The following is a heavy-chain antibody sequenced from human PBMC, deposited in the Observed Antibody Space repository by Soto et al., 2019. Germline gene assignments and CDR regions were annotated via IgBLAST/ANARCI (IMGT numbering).Heavy chain of an antibody. J-gene: IGHJ6*02. CDR2: IYYSGST. V-gene: IGHV4-39*01. CDR1: GGSISSGCYY. CDR3: ARLNGYCVGTNCHGYYGMDV. Sequence: SETLSLTCTVSGGSISSGCYYWSWIRQHPGKGLEWIGYIYYSGSTYYHPSLLSRVTISVDTSMNEFSLRLSSVTAADTAVYYCARLNGYCVGTNCHGYYGMDVWGQGTTVTAP. D-gene: IGHD2-21*01.